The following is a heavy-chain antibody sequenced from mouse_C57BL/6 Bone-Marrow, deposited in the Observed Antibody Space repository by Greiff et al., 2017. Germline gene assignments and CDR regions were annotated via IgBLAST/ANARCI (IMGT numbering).Heavy chain of an antibody. CDR2: IYPRSGNT. D-gene: IGHD3-3*01. CDR3: ARRGDCYFDY. V-gene: IGHV1-81*01. CDR1: GYTFTSYG. Sequence: VQLQQSGAELARPGASVKLSCKASGYTFTSYGISWVKQRTGQGLEWIGEIYPRSGNTYYNEKFKGKATLTADKSSSTAYMQLSSLTSEDSAVYYCARRGDCYFDYWGQGTTLTVSS. J-gene: IGHJ2*01.